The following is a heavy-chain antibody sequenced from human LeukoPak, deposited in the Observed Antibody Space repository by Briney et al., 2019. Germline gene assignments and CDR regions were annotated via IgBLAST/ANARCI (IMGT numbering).Heavy chain of an antibody. D-gene: IGHD2-2*01. V-gene: IGHV3-64D*06. J-gene: IGHJ4*02. CDR2: ISSNGGST. CDR1: GFTFSSYA. CDR3: VKVPGCSSTSCSYYFDY. Sequence: GGSLRLSCSASGFTFSSYAMHWVRQAPGKGLEYVSAISSNGGSTYYADSVKGRFTISRDNSKNTLYLQMSSLRAEDTAVYYCVKVPGCSSTSCSYYFDYWGQGTLVTVSS.